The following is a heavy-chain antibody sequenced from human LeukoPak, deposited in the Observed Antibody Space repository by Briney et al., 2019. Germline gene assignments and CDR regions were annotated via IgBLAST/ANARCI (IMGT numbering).Heavy chain of an antibody. CDR1: GYTFTGYY. CDR3: ASGDDDYGDY. CDR2: INPNSSGT. J-gene: IGHJ4*02. V-gene: IGHV1-2*06. D-gene: IGHD7-27*01. Sequence: ASVKVFCKASGYTFTGYYMHWVRQAPGQGLEWMGRINPNSSGTNYAQKFQGRVTMTRDTSISTAYMELSRLRSDDTAVYYCASGDDDYGDYWGQGTLVTVSS.